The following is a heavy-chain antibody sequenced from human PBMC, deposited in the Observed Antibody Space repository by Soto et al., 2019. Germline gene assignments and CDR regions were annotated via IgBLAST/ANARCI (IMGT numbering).Heavy chain of an antibody. CDR2: ISSSGSTI. Sequence: EVQLVESGGGWVQPGGSLRLSCAASGFTFSSYEMNWVRQAPGKGVEWVSYISSSGSTIYYAVSVKGRFTISRYNAKNSRYLQRNRLRAEDTAFYYGATELYSSYNQPSGVYWGQGTLVTVSS. D-gene: IGHD6-6*01. CDR3: ATELYSSYNQPSGVY. V-gene: IGHV3-48*03. J-gene: IGHJ4*02. CDR1: GFTFSSYE.